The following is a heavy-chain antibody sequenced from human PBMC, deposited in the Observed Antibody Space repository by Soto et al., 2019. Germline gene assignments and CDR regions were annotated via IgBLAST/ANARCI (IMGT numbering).Heavy chain of an antibody. V-gene: IGHV1-69*02. D-gene: IGHD1-1*01. CDR3: ARVVRRKIKTKHVGAFDI. Sequence: ASVKVSCKASGGTFSSYTISWVRQAPGQGLEWMGRIIPILGIANYAQKFQGRVTITADKSTSTAYMELSSLRSEDTAVYYCARVVRRKIKTKHVGAFDIWGQGTMVTVSS. CDR2: IIPILGIA. CDR1: GGTFSSYT. J-gene: IGHJ3*02.